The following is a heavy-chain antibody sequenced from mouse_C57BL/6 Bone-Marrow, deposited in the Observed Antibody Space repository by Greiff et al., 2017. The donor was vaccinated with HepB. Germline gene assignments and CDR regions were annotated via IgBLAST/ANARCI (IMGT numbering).Heavy chain of an antibody. J-gene: IGHJ2*01. CDR1: GYSFTSYY. CDR2: IYPGSGNT. CDR3: ARSRDSGGAYFDY. V-gene: IGHV1-66*01. Sequence: QVQLQQSGPELVKPGASVKISCKASGYSFTSYYIHWVKQRPGQGLEWIGWIYPGSGNTKYNEKFKGKATLTADTSSSTAYMQLSSLTSEDSAVYYCARSRDSGGAYFDYWGQGTTLTVSS.